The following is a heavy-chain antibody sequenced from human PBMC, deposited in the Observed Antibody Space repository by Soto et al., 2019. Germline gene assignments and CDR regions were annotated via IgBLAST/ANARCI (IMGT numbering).Heavy chain of an antibody. CDR3: ARDPPGYNVAWDEAYYMDV. J-gene: IGHJ6*03. D-gene: IGHD1-20*01. Sequence: EVQLVESGGGLVRPGGSLRLSCAASGFSFSDYSMNWVRQAPGKGLEWVSFITSSSSYTYYADSVKGRFTISRDNAKNPRYLETRGLRDEDTAVYFCARDPPGYNVAWDEAYYMDVWGKGTTVTVS. CDR2: ITSSSSYT. V-gene: IGHV3-21*01. CDR1: GFSFSDYS.